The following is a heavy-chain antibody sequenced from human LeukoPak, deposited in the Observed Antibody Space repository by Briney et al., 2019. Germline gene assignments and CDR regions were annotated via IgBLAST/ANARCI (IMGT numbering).Heavy chain of an antibody. CDR2: ISAYNGNT. J-gene: IGHJ6*03. CDR3: ARDFMYCSSTSCYSYYYMDV. CDR1: GYTFTSYG. V-gene: IGHV1-18*01. D-gene: IGHD2-2*02. Sequence: ASVKVSCKASGYTFTSYGISWVRQAPGQGLEWMGWISAYNGNTNYAQKLQGRVTMTTDTSTSTAYMELRSLRSDDTAVYYCARDFMYCSSTSCYSYYYMDVWGKGTTVTVYS.